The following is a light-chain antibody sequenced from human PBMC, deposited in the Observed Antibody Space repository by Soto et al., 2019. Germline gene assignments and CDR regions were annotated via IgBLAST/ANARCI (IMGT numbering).Light chain of an antibody. Sequence: IQMTQSPSSLSASVGDRVTITCRASQCIINDLGWSQHKPGKAPKRLIYGASSLHTGVPSRFSGSGSGTEFTLTISSLQPEDVATYYCLQHNSYPRTFGQGTKVEIK. CDR3: LQHNSYPRT. V-gene: IGKV1-17*01. CDR1: QCIIND. CDR2: GAS. J-gene: IGKJ1*01.